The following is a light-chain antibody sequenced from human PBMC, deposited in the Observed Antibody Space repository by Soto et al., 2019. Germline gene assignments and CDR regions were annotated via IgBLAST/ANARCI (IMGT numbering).Light chain of an antibody. Sequence: DIQMTQSPSSLSVSVGDRVTITCRASQSIYNHLNWYQQKPGKAPQLLIFATSSLQSGVPSRFSGSESGTDFTLTISSLQPEDFATYYCQQSYSTPRTFGQGTKVDIK. J-gene: IGKJ1*01. V-gene: IGKV1-39*01. CDR2: ATS. CDR3: QQSYSTPRT. CDR1: QSIYNH.